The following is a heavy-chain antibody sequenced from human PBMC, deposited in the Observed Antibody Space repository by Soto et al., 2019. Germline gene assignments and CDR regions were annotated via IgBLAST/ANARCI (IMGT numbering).Heavy chain of an antibody. J-gene: IGHJ4*02. Sequence: HPGGSLRLSCAASGFNFSPYSMNWVRQTPGKRLEWLSYITGGSETISYADSVRGRFTISRDNAKTSVYLQLNRLRPEDTAIYFCTTSNGHLDNWGRGTLVTVSS. CDR3: TTSNGHLDN. CDR1: GFNFSPYS. V-gene: IGHV3-48*01. CDR2: ITGGSETI. D-gene: IGHD3-22*01.